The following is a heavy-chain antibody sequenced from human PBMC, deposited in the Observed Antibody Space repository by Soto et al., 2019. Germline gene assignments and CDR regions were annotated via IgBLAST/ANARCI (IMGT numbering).Heavy chain of an antibody. CDR1: GFTVSSYA. D-gene: IGHD6-13*01. Sequence: EMQLLESGGGFVQAGGSLRLSCAASGFTVSSYALNWVRQAPGKGLEWVSGISASTYYADSVKGRFTISRDTSKNTLYLQMNSLRAEDTAIYFCAIRMYSTRWYYLDYWGQGTLVTVSS. V-gene: IGHV3-23*01. CDR3: AIRMYSTRWYYLDY. CDR2: ISAST. J-gene: IGHJ4*02.